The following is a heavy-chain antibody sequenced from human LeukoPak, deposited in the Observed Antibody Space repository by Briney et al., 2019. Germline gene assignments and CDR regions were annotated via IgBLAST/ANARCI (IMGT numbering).Heavy chain of an antibody. Sequence: SETLSLTCAVYGGSFSGYYWSWIRQPPGKGLEWIGEINHSGSTNYNPSLKSRVTISVDTSKNQFSLKLSSVTAADTAVYYCARRRLIAVAGKAIDYWGQGTLVTVSS. V-gene: IGHV4-34*01. CDR1: GGSFSGYY. D-gene: IGHD6-19*01. CDR3: ARRRLIAVAGKAIDY. CDR2: INHSGST. J-gene: IGHJ4*02.